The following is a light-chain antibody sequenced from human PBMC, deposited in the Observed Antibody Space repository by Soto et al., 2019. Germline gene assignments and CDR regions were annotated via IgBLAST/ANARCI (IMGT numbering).Light chain of an antibody. V-gene: IGKV1-9*01. CDR2: AAS. CDR3: QQSYTTAALS. Sequence: ILLTQSPSSLSASVGDRVTITCRASQGIDTSLAWYQQKPGKAPKLLIYAASNFQSGVPSRFSGSGSGTHFTLTISSLQPEDFATYYCQQSYTTAALSFGGGTKVEIK. J-gene: IGKJ4*01. CDR1: QGIDTS.